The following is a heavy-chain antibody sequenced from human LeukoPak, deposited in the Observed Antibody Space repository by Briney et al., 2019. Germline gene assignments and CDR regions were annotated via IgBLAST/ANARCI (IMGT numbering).Heavy chain of an antibody. V-gene: IGHV4-31*03. D-gene: IGHD3-3*01. CDR2: IYYSGST. Sequence: PSETLSLTCTVSGGSISSGGYYWSWIRQHPGKGLEWIGYIYYSGSTYYNPSLKSRVTISVDTSKNQFSLKLSSVTAADTAVYYCARGITIFGVVIRQDTFDIWGQGTMVTVSS. CDR1: GGSISSGGYY. CDR3: ARGITIFGVVIRQDTFDI. J-gene: IGHJ3*02.